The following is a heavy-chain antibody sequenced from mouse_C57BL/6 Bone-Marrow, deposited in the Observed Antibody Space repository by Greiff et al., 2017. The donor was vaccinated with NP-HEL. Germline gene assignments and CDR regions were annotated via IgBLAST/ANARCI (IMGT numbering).Heavy chain of an antibody. Sequence: EVQLQQSGPELVKKGGAGQVSWSGACCTVTPHYMHWAKHRPGHRLDWIGDINPNNGGTSYNQKFKGKATLTVDKSSSTAYMELRSLTSEDSAVYYCARNAVVIIAYFDYWGQGTTLTVSS. V-gene: IGHV1-26*01. J-gene: IGHJ2*01. CDR1: CCTVTPHY. CDR3: ARNAVVIIAYFDY. CDR2: INPNNGGT.